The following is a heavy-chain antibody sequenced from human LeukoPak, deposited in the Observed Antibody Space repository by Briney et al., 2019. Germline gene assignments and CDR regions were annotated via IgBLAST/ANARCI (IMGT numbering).Heavy chain of an antibody. V-gene: IGHV3-48*02. Sequence: GGSLRLSCAASGFTFRSYAMQWVRQAPGKGLEWVSYITYNSGTIFYADSVKGRFTISRDNAKNSLFLQMNSLRDEDTAVYYCARKTSGSYSFDYWGQGTLVTVSS. CDR2: ITYNSGTI. J-gene: IGHJ4*02. CDR1: GFTFRSYA. CDR3: ARKTSGSYSFDY. D-gene: IGHD3-10*01.